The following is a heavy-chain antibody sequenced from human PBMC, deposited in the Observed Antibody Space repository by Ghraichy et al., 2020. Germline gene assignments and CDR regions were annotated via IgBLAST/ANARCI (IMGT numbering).Heavy chain of an antibody. CDR1: GGSISSYY. Sequence: SETLSLTCTVSGGSISSYYWSWIRQPPGSGLEWIGDIYYSGSTNYNPSLKSRVTISVDTSKNQFSLRLTSVTAADTAVYYCARRATIFGVVTAYYFDYWGQGTLVTVSS. CDR3: ARRATIFGVVTAYYFDY. D-gene: IGHD3-3*01. V-gene: IGHV4-59*08. J-gene: IGHJ4*02. CDR2: IYYSGST.